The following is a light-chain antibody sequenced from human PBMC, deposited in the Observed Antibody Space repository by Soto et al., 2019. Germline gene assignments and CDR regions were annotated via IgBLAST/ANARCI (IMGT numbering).Light chain of an antibody. CDR2: AAS. CDR1: QLVSSNF. V-gene: IGKV3-20*01. CDR3: QQYGSSPWT. J-gene: IGKJ1*01. Sequence: SLWKESRGPRSLSQWEKATLSCRASQLVSSNFLAWYQQKPGQAPRLLIYAASNRATATPGRFSGSGSGTDFTLTISGLEPEDEAVYYCQQYGSSPWTFGQGTKLDIK.